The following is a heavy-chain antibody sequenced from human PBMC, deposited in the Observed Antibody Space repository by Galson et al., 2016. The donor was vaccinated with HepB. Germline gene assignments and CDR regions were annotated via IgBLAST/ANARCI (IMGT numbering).Heavy chain of an antibody. Sequence: SLRLSCAASGIIFSNYAMSWVRQAPGKGLEWVAVILHDGSNNYYGDSVKGRFTISRDNSKNTLYLQMNSLRAEDTAVYYCAKSSGLTITFGLLNYWGQGTLVTVSS. CDR2: ILHDGSNN. CDR3: AKSSGLTITFGLLNY. J-gene: IGHJ4*02. V-gene: IGHV3-30*18. D-gene: IGHD3-16*01. CDR1: GIIFSNYA.